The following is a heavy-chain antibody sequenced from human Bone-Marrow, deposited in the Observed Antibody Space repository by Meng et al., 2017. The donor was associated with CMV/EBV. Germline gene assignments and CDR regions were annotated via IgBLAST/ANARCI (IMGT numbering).Heavy chain of an antibody. D-gene: IGHD6-13*01. CDR3: ARVGTIAAVSP. J-gene: IGHJ5*02. CDR2: IYHSRST. V-gene: IGHV4-4*02. CDR1: GGSISSSSW. Sequence: TCAVYGGSISSSSWWSWVRQPQGKGLEWVGEIYHSRSTNNNPSLKSRVTISVDKSKNQFSLKLSSVTAADTAVYYCARVGTIAAVSPWGQGTLVTVSS.